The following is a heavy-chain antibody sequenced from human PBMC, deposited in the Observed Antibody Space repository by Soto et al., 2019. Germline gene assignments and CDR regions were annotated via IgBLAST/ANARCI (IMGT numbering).Heavy chain of an antibody. D-gene: IGHD3-22*01. CDR1: GYTFTGYY. Sequence: ASVKVSCKASGYTFTGYYMHWVRQAPGQGLEWMGWINPNSGGTNYAQKFQGWVTMTRDTSISTAYMELSRLRSDDTAVYYCARDMGDSSGYYTTYYYYGMDVWGQGTTVTVS. V-gene: IGHV1-2*04. CDR2: INPNSGGT. CDR3: ARDMGDSSGYYTTYYYYGMDV. J-gene: IGHJ6*02.